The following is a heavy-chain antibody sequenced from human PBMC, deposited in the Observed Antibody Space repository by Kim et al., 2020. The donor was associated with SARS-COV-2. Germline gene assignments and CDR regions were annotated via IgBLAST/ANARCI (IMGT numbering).Heavy chain of an antibody. J-gene: IGHJ4*02. Sequence: GGSLRLSCAASGFTFSSYAMHWVRQAPGKGLEWVAVISYDGSNKYYADSVKGRFTISRDNSKNTLYLQMNSLRAEDTAVYYCARDPESIDSWYGTGDYWGQGTLVTVSS. D-gene: IGHD6-13*01. CDR3: ARDPESIDSWYGTGDY. V-gene: IGHV3-30*04. CDR1: GFTFSSYA. CDR2: ISYDGSNK.